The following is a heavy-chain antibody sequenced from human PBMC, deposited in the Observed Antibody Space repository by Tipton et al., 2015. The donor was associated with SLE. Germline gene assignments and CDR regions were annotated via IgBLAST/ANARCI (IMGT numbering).Heavy chain of an antibody. Sequence: TLSLTCAVSGGSIRSSNWWSWVRHHPGKGLEWIGYIYYTGSTEFAPSLKSRVTFSVDRSKNQFSLNLRSVTAADTAVYYCARGARGYSYGSDEDFDSWGQGILVTVSS. J-gene: IGHJ4*02. CDR3: ARGARGYSYGSDEDFDS. CDR1: GGSIRSSNW. D-gene: IGHD5-18*01. CDR2: IYYTGST. V-gene: IGHV4-4*02.